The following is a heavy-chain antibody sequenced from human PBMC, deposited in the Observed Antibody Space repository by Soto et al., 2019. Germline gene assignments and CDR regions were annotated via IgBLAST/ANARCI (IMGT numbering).Heavy chain of an antibody. D-gene: IGHD2-15*01. CDR2: IYPGDSDT. CDR3: ARHVLEGVYCSGGSCHENWFDP. J-gene: IGHJ5*02. V-gene: IGHV5-51*01. Sequence: PGESLKISCKGSGYSFTSYWIGWVRQMPGKGLEWMGIIYPGDSDTRYSPSFQGQVTISADKSISTAYLQWSSLKASDTAMYYCARHVLEGVYCSGGSCHENWFDPWGQGTLVTVSS. CDR1: GYSFTSYW.